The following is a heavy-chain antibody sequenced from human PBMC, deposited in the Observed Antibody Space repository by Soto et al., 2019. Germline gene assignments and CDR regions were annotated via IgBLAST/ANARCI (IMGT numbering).Heavy chain of an antibody. V-gene: IGHV3-7*04. Sequence: EVQLVESGGGLVQPGGSLRLSCAGSGFTFSSYWMNWVRQAPGKGLEWVANIKQDGSEKYYVDSLKGRFSISRDNAKNSMYLQMYSLRAEDTAVYYCAGGTGWLIDYWGQGTLVTVSS. D-gene: IGHD6-19*01. CDR3: AGGTGWLIDY. CDR2: IKQDGSEK. J-gene: IGHJ4*02. CDR1: GFTFSSYW.